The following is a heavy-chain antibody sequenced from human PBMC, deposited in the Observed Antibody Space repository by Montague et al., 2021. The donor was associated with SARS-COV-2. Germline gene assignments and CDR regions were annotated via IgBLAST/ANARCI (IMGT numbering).Heavy chain of an antibody. V-gene: IGHV4-39*01. CDR1: GASRSTNNYY. J-gene: IGHJ4*02. D-gene: IGHD3-16*02. CDR2: ITYSATS. Sequence: SETLSLTCTFSGASRSTNNYYWGWIRPPPGKGLEWIGSITYSATSYSNPSLKSRITVSVDTSRYQLSLNLSSVAVADTAVYSCARLGITLGGVIVIRYYCDFWGQGTLVTVSS. CDR3: ARLGITLGGVIVIRYYCDF.